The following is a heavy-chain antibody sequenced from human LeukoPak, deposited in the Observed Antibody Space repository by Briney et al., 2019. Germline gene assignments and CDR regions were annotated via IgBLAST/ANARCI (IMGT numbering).Heavy chain of an antibody. J-gene: IGHJ4*02. Sequence: ASVKGSCKASGDTFTNFGINWVRQAPGQGLEWMGWISGYNGNTNYAQKLQGRVTMTTDTSTSTAYMELRSLRSDDTAVYYCARPQEEDGYNYNWAFDYWGQGTLVTVSS. CDR2: ISGYNGNT. CDR3: ARPQEEDGYNYNWAFDY. CDR1: GDTFTNFG. V-gene: IGHV1-18*01. D-gene: IGHD5-24*01.